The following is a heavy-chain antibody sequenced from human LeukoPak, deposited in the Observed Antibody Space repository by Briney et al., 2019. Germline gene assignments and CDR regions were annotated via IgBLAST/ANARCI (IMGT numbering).Heavy chain of an antibody. Sequence: GGSLRLSCAASGFTFSNYWMHWVRQAPGRGLVWVSRINTDGGTTNYVDSVKGRFTISRDNAKNSLYLQMNSLRAEDTAMYYCARGHVDTTMTGEFDHWGQGTLVTVSS. CDR2: INTDGGTT. D-gene: IGHD7-27*01. CDR1: GFTFSNYW. J-gene: IGHJ4*02. V-gene: IGHV3-74*01. CDR3: ARGHVDTTMTGEFDH.